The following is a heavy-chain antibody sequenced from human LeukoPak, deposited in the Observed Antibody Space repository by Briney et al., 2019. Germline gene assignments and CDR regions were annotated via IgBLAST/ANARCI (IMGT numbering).Heavy chain of an antibody. Sequence: SETLSLTCTVSGGSISDYYWTWIRQPPGKRLEWIGYIYYTGSTNYNPSLSSRVTMSVDTSKNQFSLKLSSVTAADTAVCYCARSDPTEVPLDYWGQGTLVTVSS. CDR1: GGSISDYY. CDR2: IYYTGST. CDR3: ARSDPTEVPLDY. V-gene: IGHV4-59*01. J-gene: IGHJ4*02.